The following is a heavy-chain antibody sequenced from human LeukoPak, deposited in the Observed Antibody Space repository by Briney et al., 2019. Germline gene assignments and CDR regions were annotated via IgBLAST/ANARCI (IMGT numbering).Heavy chain of an antibody. CDR2: INQSGNT. CDR3: ARGVPYYDDKSTSWFAFDI. V-gene: IGHV4-34*01. CDR1: GGSFSGYY. D-gene: IGHD4-23*01. J-gene: IGHJ3*02. Sequence: SETLSLTCAVHGGSFSGYYWSWIRQPPGKGLQWIGEINQSGNTNYNPSLESRVHISLDTSKKDLSLRMTSVTAADTAVYYCARGVPYYDDKSTSWFAFDIWGQGTVVSVSS.